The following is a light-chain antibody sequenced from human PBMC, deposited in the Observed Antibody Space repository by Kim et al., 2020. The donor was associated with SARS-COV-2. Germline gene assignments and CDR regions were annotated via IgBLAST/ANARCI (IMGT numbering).Light chain of an antibody. Sequence: ASVGDRVTITCRASHGMGNDLGWYQQKPGKAPKLLIYATSTLHIGVPSRFSGSGSGTDFTLTISSLQPEDFATYYCLQDDSYPLTFGGGTKVDIK. CDR2: ATS. V-gene: IGKV1-6*02. J-gene: IGKJ4*01. CDR3: LQDDSYPLT. CDR1: HGMGND.